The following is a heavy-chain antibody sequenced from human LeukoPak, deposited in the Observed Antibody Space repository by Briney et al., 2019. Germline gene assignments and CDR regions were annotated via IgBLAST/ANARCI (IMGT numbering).Heavy chain of an antibody. D-gene: IGHD1-26*01. J-gene: IGHJ4*02. V-gene: IGHV3-23*01. CDR1: GFTFSSYA. CDR3: AGIGSCGHDY. CDR2: ISGSGGST. Sequence: GGSLRLSCAASGFTFSSYAMSWVRQAPGKGLEWVSAISGSGGSTYYADSVKGRFTISRDNAKNSLYLQMNSLRADDTAVYYCAGIGSCGHDYWGQGTLVTVSS.